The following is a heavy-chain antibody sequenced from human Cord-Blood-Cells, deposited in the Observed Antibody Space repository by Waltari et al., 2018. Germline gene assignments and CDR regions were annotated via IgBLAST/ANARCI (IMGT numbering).Heavy chain of an antibody. J-gene: IGHJ4*02. CDR2: INHSGST. D-gene: IGHD2-2*01. CDR3: ARGGCSSTSCYYFDY. CDR1: GGSFSGYY. Sequence: QVQLQQWGAGLLQPSETLSLTCAVYGGSFSGYYWRWIRQPPGKGLEWIGEINHSGSTNYNPSLKSRVTISVDTSKNQFSLKLSSVTAADTAVYYCARGGCSSTSCYYFDYWGQGTLVTVSS. V-gene: IGHV4-34*01.